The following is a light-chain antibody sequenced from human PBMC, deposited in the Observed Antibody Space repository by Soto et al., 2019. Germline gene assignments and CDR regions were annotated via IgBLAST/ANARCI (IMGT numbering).Light chain of an antibody. V-gene: IGKV3-20*01. CDR1: QSVSSSY. CDR3: QHYGTSPACT. Sequence: EIVLTQSPGTLSLSPGERATLSCRASQSVSSSYLAWYQQKPGQAPRLLIYGAFNKASGIPDRFSGRGSGTDFTLTISRLEPDDFAVYYCQHYGTSPACTFGQGTKV. CDR2: GAF. J-gene: IGKJ1*01.